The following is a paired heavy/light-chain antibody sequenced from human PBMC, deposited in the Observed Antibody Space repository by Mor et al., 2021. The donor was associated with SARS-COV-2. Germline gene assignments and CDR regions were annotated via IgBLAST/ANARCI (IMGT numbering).Heavy chain of an antibody. V-gene: IGHV4-38-2*02. D-gene: IGHD2-2*01. CDR3: ARDRLVPEAIGDEGLYGGLPGAFDY. CDR2: IYHSGST. CDR1: GFSISSGYY. Sequence: QVQLQESGPGLVKPSETLSLSCIVSGFSISSGYYWGWIRQPPGKGLEWIGSIYHSGSTSYNPSLKSRVTISMDTSKNQFSLKLSSVRAADTAVYYCARDRLVPEAIGDEGLYGGLPGAFDYWGQGTLVTVSS. J-gene: IGHJ4*02.
Light chain of an antibody. CDR1: RSNIGSNP. Sequence: QSVLTQPPSASGTPGQTVTISCSGSRSNIGSNPVNWYQHLPGTAPKFLIYNNNQRPSGVPDRLSGSKSGTSASLAISGLQSGDEADYYCAAWDDSLLGPVFGSGTKVTVL. CDR2: NNN. CDR3: AAWDDSLLGPV. V-gene: IGLV1-44*01. J-gene: IGLJ1*01.